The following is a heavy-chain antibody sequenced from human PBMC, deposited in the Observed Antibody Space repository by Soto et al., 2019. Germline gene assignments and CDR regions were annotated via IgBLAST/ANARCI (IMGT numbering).Heavy chain of an antibody. V-gene: IGHV3-7*01. CDR1: GFTFSSYW. J-gene: IGHJ4*02. D-gene: IGHD6-19*01. CDR3: ARDHSRTYGSGYYPGSY. CDR2: IKQDGSEK. Sequence: EVQLVESGGGLVQPGGSLRLSCVASGFTFSSYWMSWVRQAPGKGLEWVANIKQDGSEKYYVDSVKGRFTASRDNAENSLYLQMNSLRAEDTAVYYCARDHSRTYGSGYYPGSYWGQGTLVTVSS.